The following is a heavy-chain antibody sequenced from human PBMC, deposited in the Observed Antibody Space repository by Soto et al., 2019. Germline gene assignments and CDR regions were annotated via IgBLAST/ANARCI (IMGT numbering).Heavy chain of an antibody. CDR3: ARDAAAGLNAL. CDR1: GYTFTSYG. V-gene: IGHV1-18*01. Sequence: QVQLVQSGAEVKKPGASVKVSCKASGYTFTSYGISWVRQAPGQGLEWMGWISAYNGNAKYAQKFQGRVTMTTDTSTSTASLEVRSLRSDDTAVYFCARDAAAGLNALWGQGTLVTVSS. CDR2: ISAYNGNA. D-gene: IGHD6-13*01. J-gene: IGHJ4*02.